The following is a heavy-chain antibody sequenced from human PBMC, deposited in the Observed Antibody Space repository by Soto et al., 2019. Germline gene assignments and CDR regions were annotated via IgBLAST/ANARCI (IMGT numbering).Heavy chain of an antibody. CDR1: GFTFSYEN. CDR3: ARDSDCHSTSCFFPPHV. D-gene: IGHD2-2*01. CDR2: ISGGGSYI. V-gene: IGHV3-21*06. Sequence: GGSLRLSCSASGFTFSYENMMWVRQVPGKGLEWVSGISGGGSYIFYADSVQGRFSISRDNPKNSLFLEMNSLRVEDTAVYYCARDSDCHSTSCFFPPHVWGQGTTVTVSS. J-gene: IGHJ6*02.